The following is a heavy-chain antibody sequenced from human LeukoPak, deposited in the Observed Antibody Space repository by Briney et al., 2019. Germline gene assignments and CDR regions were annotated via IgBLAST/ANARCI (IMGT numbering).Heavy chain of an antibody. CDR1: GFTFSSYG. CDR2: IWYDGSNK. J-gene: IGHJ4*02. V-gene: IGHV3-33*01. CDR3: ARAFIGSCYVGDF. D-gene: IGHD1-26*01. Sequence: PGGSLRLSCAASGFTFSSYGMHWVRQAPGKGLEWVAVIWYDGSNKYYADSVKGRFTISRDNSKNTLYLQMNSLRAEDTAVYYCARAFIGSCYVGDFWGRGTLVTVSS.